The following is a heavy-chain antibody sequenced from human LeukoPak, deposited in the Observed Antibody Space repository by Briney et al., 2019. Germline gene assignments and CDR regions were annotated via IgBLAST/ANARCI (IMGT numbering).Heavy chain of an antibody. J-gene: IGHJ6*03. Sequence: GGSLGLSCAASGFTFDDYTMHWVRQPPGKGLEWISLITWDGGTTYYADSVRGRFIISRDNSKNSLFLRMNSLRPEDTALYYCARDRTAEAGNDYYMGVWGNGTTVIVSS. CDR1: GFTFDDYT. D-gene: IGHD6-13*01. CDR2: ITWDGGTT. V-gene: IGHV3-43*01. CDR3: ARDRTAEAGNDYYMGV.